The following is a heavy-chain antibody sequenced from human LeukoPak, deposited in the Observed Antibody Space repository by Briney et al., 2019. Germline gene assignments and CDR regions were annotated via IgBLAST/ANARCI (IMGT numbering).Heavy chain of an antibody. CDR1: GFTFSNYG. D-gene: IGHD3-22*01. V-gene: IGHV3-30*18. J-gene: IGHJ4*02. Sequence: GGSLRVSCAASGFTFSNYGMHWVRQAPGKGLEWVAVISYDGSNKYYADSVKGRFTISRENSRNTMYLQMNGLRAEDTAVYHCAKDRHSTYYYDSSSDYPYYFDDWGQGTLVTVTS. CDR3: AKDRHSTYYYDSSSDYPYYFDD. CDR2: ISYDGSNK.